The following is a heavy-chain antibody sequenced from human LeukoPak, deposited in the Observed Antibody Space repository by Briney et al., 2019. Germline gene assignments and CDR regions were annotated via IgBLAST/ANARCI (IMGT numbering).Heavy chain of an antibody. CDR1: RFTFSNFN. CDR2: IRTTAEGAKYA. J-gene: IGHJ4*02. CDR3: ATDQRYAFDY. D-gene: IGHD3-9*01. V-gene: IGHV3-48*02. Sequence: GGSLRLSCSASRFTFSNFNMHWVRQAPGKGLEWISNIRTTAEGAKYAYYADSVKGRVTISRDDGKNALYLHMNSLRDDDTAVYYCATDQRYAFDYWGQGILVTVSS.